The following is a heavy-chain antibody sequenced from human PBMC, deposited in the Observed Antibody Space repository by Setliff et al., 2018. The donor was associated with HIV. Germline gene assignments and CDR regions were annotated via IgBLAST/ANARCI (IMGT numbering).Heavy chain of an antibody. CDR2: MTASGSTI. CDR3: ARSVPDSAYRPTDY. D-gene: IGHD3-22*01. V-gene: IGHV3-48*03. J-gene: IGHJ4*02. Sequence: GSLRLSCAASGFTFSIYEMNWVRQAPGKGLEWVSYMTASGSTIYYADSVKGRFTVSRDNAKNSLYLQMSSLRVEDTAVYYCARSVPDSAYRPTDYWGQGTQVTVSS. CDR1: GFTFSIYE.